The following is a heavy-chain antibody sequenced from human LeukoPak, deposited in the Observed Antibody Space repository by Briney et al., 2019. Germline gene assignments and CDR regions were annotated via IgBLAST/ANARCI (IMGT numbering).Heavy chain of an antibody. V-gene: IGHV4-39*07. CDR3: ARFRVPAAKLSPHAFDI. D-gene: IGHD2-2*01. J-gene: IGHJ3*02. CDR2: IYYSGST. Sequence: PSETLSLTCTVSGGSISSSSYYWGWIRQPPGKGLEWIGSIYYSGSTYYNPSLKSRVTISVDTSKNQFSLKLSSVTAADTAVYYCARFRVPAAKLSPHAFDIWGQGTMVTVSS. CDR1: GGSISSSSYY.